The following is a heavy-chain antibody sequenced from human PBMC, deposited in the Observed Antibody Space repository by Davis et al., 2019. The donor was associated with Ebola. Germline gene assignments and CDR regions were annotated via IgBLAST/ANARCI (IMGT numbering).Heavy chain of an antibody. CDR1: GYTFTSYD. CDR2: MNPNSGNT. D-gene: IGHD2-15*01. J-gene: IGHJ5*02. Sequence: AASVKVSCKASGYTFTSYDINWVRQATGQGLEWMGWMNPNSGNTGYAQKFQGRVTMTRNTSISTAYMELSSLRSEDTAVYYCARDRSVYCSGGSCYSGWFDPWGQGTLVTVSS. V-gene: IGHV1-8*01. CDR3: ARDRSVYCSGGSCYSGWFDP.